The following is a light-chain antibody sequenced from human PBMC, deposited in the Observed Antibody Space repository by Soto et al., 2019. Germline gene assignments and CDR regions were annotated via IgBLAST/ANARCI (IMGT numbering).Light chain of an antibody. Sequence: QSALTQPASVSGSPGQSITISCTGTSSDVGSYNYVSWYQQHPGKAPKLMIYEVSYRPSGVSNRFSGSKSGNTASLTISGLQAEDEADYYCSSYAHSSTVVFGGGTKLTVL. CDR1: SSDVGSYNY. V-gene: IGLV2-14*01. J-gene: IGLJ2*01. CDR3: SSYAHSSTVV. CDR2: EVS.